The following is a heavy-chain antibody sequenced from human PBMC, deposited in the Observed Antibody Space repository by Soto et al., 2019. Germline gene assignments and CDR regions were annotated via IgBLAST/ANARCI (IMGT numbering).Heavy chain of an antibody. D-gene: IGHD2-2*01. J-gene: IGHJ6*02. CDR2: IYPDDSDT. CDR1: GYRFSDHW. V-gene: IGHV5-51*01. Sequence: GESLKISCKASGYRFSDHWIGWVRQMPGKGLEWMGIIYPDDSDTRYSPSFQGQVTISADKSISTAYLQWNSLKASDTAMYFCARRSTDRARFYYGMDVWGQGT. CDR3: ARRSTDRARFYYGMDV.